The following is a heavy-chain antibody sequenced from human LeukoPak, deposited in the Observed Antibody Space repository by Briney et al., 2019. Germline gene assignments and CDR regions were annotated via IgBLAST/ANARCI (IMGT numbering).Heavy chain of an antibody. D-gene: IGHD3-22*01. V-gene: IGHV1-8*01. CDR3: ARRGGGATIPNYYDASGYFLDY. J-gene: IGHJ4*02. Sequence: ASVKVSCKASGYTFTGYDINWVRQATGQGLEWMGWMNPNSGITGYAQKFQGRVTMARNTSISTVYMELRSLRSEDTAVYYCARRGGGATIPNYYDASGYFLDYCGQGTLVTVSS. CDR2: MNPNSGIT. CDR1: GYTFTGYD.